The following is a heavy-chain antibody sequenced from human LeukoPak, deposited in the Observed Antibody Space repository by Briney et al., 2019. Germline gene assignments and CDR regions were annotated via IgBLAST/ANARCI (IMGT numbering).Heavy chain of an antibody. CDR1: GFTFSSYS. CDR2: ISSSSYI. CDR3: ARDSGGSSSWSFTYGMDV. J-gene: IGHJ6*02. D-gene: IGHD6-13*01. Sequence: GGSLRLFCAASGFTFSSYSVNWVRQAPGKGLEWVSSISSSSYIYYADSVKGRFTISRDNAKNSLYLQMNSLRAEDTAVYYCARDSGGSSSWSFTYGMDVWGQGTTVTVSS. V-gene: IGHV3-21*01.